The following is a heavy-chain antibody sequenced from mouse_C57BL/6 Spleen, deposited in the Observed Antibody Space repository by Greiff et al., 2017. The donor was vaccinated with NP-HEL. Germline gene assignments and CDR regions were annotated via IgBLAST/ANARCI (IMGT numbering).Heavy chain of an antibody. V-gene: IGHV1-12*01. D-gene: IGHD1-1*01. CDR2: IYPGNGDT. CDR1: GYTFTSYN. J-gene: IGHJ4*01. Sequence: LQQSGAELVRPGASVKMSCKASGYTFTSYNMHWVKQTPRQGLEWIGAIYPGNGDTSSNQKFKGKATLTVDKSSSTAYMQLSSLTSEDSAVYFCARSYYGSSPLYYYAMDYWGQGTSVTVSS. CDR3: ARSYYGSSPLYYYAMDY.